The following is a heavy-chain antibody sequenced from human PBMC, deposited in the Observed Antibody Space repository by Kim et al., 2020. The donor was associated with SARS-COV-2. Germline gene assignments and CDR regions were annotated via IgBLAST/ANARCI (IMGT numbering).Heavy chain of an antibody. CDR3: ARSQRGYSYGKLDY. CDR1: GFTFSTYT. D-gene: IGHD5-12*01. Sequence: GGSLRLSCAASGFTFSTYTVNWVRQAPGKGLEWVSSITTSSYMYYADAVKGRFTISRYNAKNSLYLQMNSLRPEDTSIFYCARSQRGYSYGKLDYWGQGTLVTVAS. J-gene: IGHJ4*02. CDR2: ITTSSYM. V-gene: IGHV3-21*01.